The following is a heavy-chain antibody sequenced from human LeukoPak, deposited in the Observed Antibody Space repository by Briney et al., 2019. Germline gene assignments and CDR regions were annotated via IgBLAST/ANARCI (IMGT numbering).Heavy chain of an antibody. CDR3: ARDYYDSSGYYYLDAFDI. V-gene: IGHV3-53*01. D-gene: IGHD3-22*01. CDR2: IYSGGST. Sequence: PGGSLRLSCAASGFTVSSNYMSWVRQAPGKGLEWVSVIYSGGSTYYADSVKGRFTISRDNSKNTLYLQMNSLRAEDTAVYYCARDYYDSSGYYYLDAFDIWGQGTMVTVSS. J-gene: IGHJ3*02. CDR1: GFTVSSNY.